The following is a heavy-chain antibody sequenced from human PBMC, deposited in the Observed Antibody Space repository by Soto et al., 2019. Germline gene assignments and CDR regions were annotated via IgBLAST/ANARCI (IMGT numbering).Heavy chain of an antibody. V-gene: IGHV3-15*07. Sequence: EVQLVESGGGLVKPGGSLRLSCTASGFIFSNAWINWVRQAPGKGLEWVGRVKSKTAGGTTDFAARVKGRFAISRDDSKKIVYMQMNSLRTEDTAVYYCSAESYINMIAVRLEYWGLGTRVTVSS. CDR1: GFIFSNAW. J-gene: IGHJ4*01. CDR2: VKSKTAGGTT. D-gene: IGHD3-22*01. CDR3: SAESYINMIAVRLEY.